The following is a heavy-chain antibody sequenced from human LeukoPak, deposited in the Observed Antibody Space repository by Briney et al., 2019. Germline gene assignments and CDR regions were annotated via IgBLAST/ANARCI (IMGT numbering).Heavy chain of an antibody. Sequence: AGGSLRLSCAASGFTFSSYGMHWVRQAPGKGLEWVAVISYDGSNKYYADSVKGRFTISRDNSKNTLYLQMNSLRAEDTAVYYCAKEGPGIAAFFDYWGQGTLVTVSS. V-gene: IGHV3-30*18. CDR1: GFTFSSYG. CDR3: AKEGPGIAAFFDY. J-gene: IGHJ4*02. CDR2: ISYDGSNK. D-gene: IGHD6-13*01.